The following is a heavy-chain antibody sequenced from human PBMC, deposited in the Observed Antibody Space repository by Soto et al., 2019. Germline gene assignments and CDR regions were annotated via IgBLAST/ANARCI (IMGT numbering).Heavy chain of an antibody. CDR3: ARPLSSVATAGYYFDY. CDR2: INHSGST. J-gene: IGHJ4*02. D-gene: IGHD6-13*01. Sequence: QVQLQQWGAGLLKPSETLSLTCGVHGGSFSGYYWSWIRQPPGKGLEWIGEINHSGSTNFNPSLKSRVSISVDTSKNQFSLKLSSVTAADTAMYYCARPLSSVATAGYYFDYWGQGTLVTVSS. V-gene: IGHV4-34*01. CDR1: GGSFSGYY.